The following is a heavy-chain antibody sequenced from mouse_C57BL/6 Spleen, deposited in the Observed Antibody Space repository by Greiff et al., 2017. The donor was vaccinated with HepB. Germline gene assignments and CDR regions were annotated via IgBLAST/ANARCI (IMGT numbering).Heavy chain of an antibody. CDR2: IYPRSGNT. Sequence: QVHVKQSGAELARPGASVKLSCKASGYTFTSYGISWVKQRTGQGLEWIGEIYPRSGNTYYNEKFKGKATLTADKSSSTAYMELRSLTSEDSAVYFCARGGGTSENYWGQGTTLTVSS. J-gene: IGHJ2*01. V-gene: IGHV1-81*01. CDR1: GYTFTSYG. D-gene: IGHD3-3*01. CDR3: ARGGGTSENY.